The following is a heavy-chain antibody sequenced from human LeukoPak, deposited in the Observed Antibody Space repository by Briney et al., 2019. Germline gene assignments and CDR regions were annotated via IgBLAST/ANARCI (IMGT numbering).Heavy chain of an antibody. CDR2: IKQDGSKK. J-gene: IGHJ4*02. Sequence: GGSLRLSCAASGLTFNNYAMSWVRQAPGKGLEWVANIKQDGSKKSYVDSVKGRFTISRDNAKNSLYLQMNSLRAEDTAIYYCTRVGYIDEGIDYWGQGTLVTVSS. V-gene: IGHV3-7*04. D-gene: IGHD5-24*01. CDR1: GLTFNNYA. CDR3: TRVGYIDEGIDY.